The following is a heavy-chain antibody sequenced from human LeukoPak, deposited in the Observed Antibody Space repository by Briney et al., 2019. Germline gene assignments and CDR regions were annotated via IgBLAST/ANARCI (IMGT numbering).Heavy chain of an antibody. CDR3: ARALHDYGDYAFDY. CDR2: IYYSGST. J-gene: IGHJ4*02. V-gene: IGHV4-59*07. D-gene: IGHD4-17*01. CDR1: GGSINYYY. Sequence: PSDTLSLTCTVSGGSINYYYWMWIRQPPGKGLEWIGYIYYSGSTNYNPSLKSRVTISVDTSKNQFSLKLSSVTAADTAVYYCARALHDYGDYAFDYWGQGTLVTVSS.